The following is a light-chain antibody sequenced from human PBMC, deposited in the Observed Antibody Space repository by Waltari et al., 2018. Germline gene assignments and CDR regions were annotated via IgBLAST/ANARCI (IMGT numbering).Light chain of an antibody. V-gene: IGLV2-14*03. J-gene: IGLJ2*01. Sequence: QSALTQPASVSGSPGQSITISCTGTSSDVGGDNSVAWYQDHPGQAPKVIIYVVSDRPSGISARFSGSKSGNTASLTISGLQAEDEADYYCSSQSSDNVVLFGGGTKLTVL. CDR1: SSDVGGDNS. CDR2: VVS. CDR3: SSQSSDNVVL.